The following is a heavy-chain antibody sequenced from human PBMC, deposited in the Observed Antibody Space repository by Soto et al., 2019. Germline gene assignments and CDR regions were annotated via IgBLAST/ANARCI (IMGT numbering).Heavy chain of an antibody. V-gene: IGHV4-4*07. D-gene: IGHD3-3*01. CDR1: GGSISSYY. Sequence: SETLSLTCTVSGGSISSYYWSWIRQPAGKGLEWIGRIYTSGSTNYNPSLKSRVTMSVDTSKNQFSLKLSSVTAADTAVYYCARDQLRVTIFGVVRPVYGMDVWGQGTSVTVSS. CDR3: ARDQLRVTIFGVVRPVYGMDV. J-gene: IGHJ6*02. CDR2: IYTSGST.